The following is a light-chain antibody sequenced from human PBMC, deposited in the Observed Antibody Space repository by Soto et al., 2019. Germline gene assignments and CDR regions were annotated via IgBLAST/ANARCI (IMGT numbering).Light chain of an antibody. CDR1: SSDVGAYNY. CDR2: DVS. Sequence: QSVLTQPASVSGSPGQSITISCTGTSSDVGAYNYVSWYQQHPGKAPKLMIYDVSNRPSGVSNRFSGSKSGNTASLTISGLQAEDEADYYCSSYTCSSALVVFGGGTKLTVL. CDR3: SSYTCSSALVV. V-gene: IGLV2-14*01. J-gene: IGLJ2*01.